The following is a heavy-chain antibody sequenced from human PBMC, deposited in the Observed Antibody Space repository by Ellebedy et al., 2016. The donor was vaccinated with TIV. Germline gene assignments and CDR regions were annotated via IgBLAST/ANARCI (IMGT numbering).Heavy chain of an antibody. V-gene: IGHV1-18*01. CDR1: AYTFTSKG. CDR2: ISAYNGNT. D-gene: IGHD2-8*01. Sequence: ASVKVSCKTSAYTFTSKGISWVRQAPGQGREWTGWISAYNGNTNYTQTLQGRVTMTTDTSTSTAYMELRSLRSDDTAIYYCARDRTYGANLDYWGQGTLVTVSS. CDR3: ARDRTYGANLDY. J-gene: IGHJ4*02.